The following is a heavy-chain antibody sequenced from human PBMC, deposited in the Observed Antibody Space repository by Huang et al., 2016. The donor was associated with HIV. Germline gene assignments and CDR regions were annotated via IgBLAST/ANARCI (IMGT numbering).Heavy chain of an antibody. V-gene: IGHV4-61*01. CDR1: GGSVSSGSYY. CDR2: IYYSGST. D-gene: IGHD3-10*01. CDR3: AREGVSTMVRGVYYRSFDY. Sequence: QVQLQESGPGLVKPSAILSLTCTVSGGSVSSGSYYWSWIRQPPGKGLEWIGYIYYSGSTNYNPSLKSRVTISVDTSKNQFSLKLSSVTAADTAVYYCAREGVSTMVRGVYYRSFDYWGQGTLVTVSS. J-gene: IGHJ4*02.